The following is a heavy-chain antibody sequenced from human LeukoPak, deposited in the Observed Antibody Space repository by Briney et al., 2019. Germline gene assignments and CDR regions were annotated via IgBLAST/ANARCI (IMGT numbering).Heavy chain of an antibody. Sequence: SQTLSLTCAISGDIVSSNSAAWNWIRQSPSRGLEWLGRTYYRSKWYSDYALSVKSRITINPDTSKNQFSLQLNSMTPKDTAEYYCARRGPAGSASSGMDVWGQGTTVTVSS. CDR2: TYYRSKWYS. J-gene: IGHJ6*02. CDR1: GDIVSSNSAA. V-gene: IGHV6-1*01. CDR3: ARRGPAGSASSGMDV. D-gene: IGHD6-6*01.